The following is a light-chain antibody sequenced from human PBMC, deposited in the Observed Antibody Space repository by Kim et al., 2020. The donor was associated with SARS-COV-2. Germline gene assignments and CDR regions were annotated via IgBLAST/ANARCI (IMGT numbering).Light chain of an antibody. J-gene: IGKJ4*01. CDR3: QQRSNWPPLT. V-gene: IGKV3-11*01. Sequence: EIVLKQSPATLSLSPGERATLSCRASQTISSYLAWYQQKPGQAPRLLIYDASNRATGIPARFSGSGSGTDFTLTISSLEPEDFAVYYCQQRSNWPPLTFGGGTKVEI. CDR2: DAS. CDR1: QTISSY.